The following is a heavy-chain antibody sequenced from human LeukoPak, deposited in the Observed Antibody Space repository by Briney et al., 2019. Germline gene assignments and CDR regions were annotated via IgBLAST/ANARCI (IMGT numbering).Heavy chain of an antibody. Sequence: EGSLTLSCAATGFTFSSYAMSWVRQAPGKGLEWVSAISGSGGSTYHADSVKGRFTISRDNSKNTLYLQENSLRAEDTAVYYCAKGNGNYAIHPDYWGQGTLVTVSS. CDR2: ISGSGGST. CDR3: AKGNGNYAIHPDY. D-gene: IGHD4-17*01. V-gene: IGHV3-23*01. J-gene: IGHJ4*02. CDR1: GFTFSSYA.